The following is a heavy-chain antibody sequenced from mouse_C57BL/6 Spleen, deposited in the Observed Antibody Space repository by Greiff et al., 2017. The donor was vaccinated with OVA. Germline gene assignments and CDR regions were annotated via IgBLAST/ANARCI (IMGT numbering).Heavy chain of an antibody. CDR3: ARGAAQATIAY. J-gene: IGHJ3*01. CDR2: IYPGSGST. D-gene: IGHD3-2*02. Sequence: QVQLQQPGAELVKPGASVKMSCKASGYTFTSYWIPWVKQRPGQGLEWIGDIYPGSGSTNYNEKFKSKATLTVDTSSSPAYMQLSSLTSEDSAVFYGARGAAQATIAYWGQGTLVTVSA. V-gene: IGHV1-55*01. CDR1: GYTFTSYW.